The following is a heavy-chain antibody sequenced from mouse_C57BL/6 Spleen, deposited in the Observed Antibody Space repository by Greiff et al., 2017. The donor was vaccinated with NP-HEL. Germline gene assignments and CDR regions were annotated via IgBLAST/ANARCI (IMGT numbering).Heavy chain of an antibody. CDR2: IWTGGGT. CDR1: GFSLTSYA. V-gene: IGHV2-9-1*01. J-gene: IGHJ2*01. Sequence: QVQLQQSGPGLVAPSQSLSITCTVSGFSLTSYAISWVRQPPGKGLEWLGVIWTGGGTNYNSALKSRLSISKDNSKSQVFLKMNSLQTDDTARYYCARSDYDGGHCFDYWGQGTTLTVSS. CDR3: ARSDYDGGHCFDY. D-gene: IGHD2-4*01.